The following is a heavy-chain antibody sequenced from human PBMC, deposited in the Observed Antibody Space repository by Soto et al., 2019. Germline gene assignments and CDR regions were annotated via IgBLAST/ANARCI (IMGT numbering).Heavy chain of an antibody. Sequence: EVQLLESGGGLVQPGGSLRLSCAASGFTFSSYAMSWVRQAPGKGLEWVSAISGSGGSTYYADSVKGRFTISRDNSKNTLYLQMNSLRAEDTVVYYCAKETYYYDSSGYLGNWFDPWGQGTLVTVSS. D-gene: IGHD3-22*01. J-gene: IGHJ5*02. V-gene: IGHV3-23*01. CDR3: AKETYYYDSSGYLGNWFDP. CDR2: ISGSGGST. CDR1: GFTFSSYA.